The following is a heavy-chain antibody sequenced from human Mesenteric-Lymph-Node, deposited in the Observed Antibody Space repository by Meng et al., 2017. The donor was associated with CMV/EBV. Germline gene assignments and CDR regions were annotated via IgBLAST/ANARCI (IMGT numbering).Heavy chain of an antibody. Sequence: SGFTFSDYYMSWIRQAPGKGLECVSYINSRSTTVYYADSVKGRFTISRDNAKNSLYLQMISLRAEDTAVYYCARVGAGSSGSNWYFDLWGRGTLVTVSS. CDR1: GFTFSDYY. CDR2: INSRSTTV. D-gene: IGHD3-22*01. V-gene: IGHV3-11*01. CDR3: ARVGAGSSGSNWYFDL. J-gene: IGHJ2*01.